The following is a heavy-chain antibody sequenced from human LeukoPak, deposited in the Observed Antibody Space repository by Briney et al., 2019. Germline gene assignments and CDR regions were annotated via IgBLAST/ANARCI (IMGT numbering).Heavy chain of an antibody. J-gene: IGHJ4*02. CDR3: ARCRTPYNNYYFDY. D-gene: IGHD3-10*01. Sequence: GASVKVSCKVSGDTFNTHAVSWVRQAPGQGPEWMGGVTQIFGTANYAQKFQGRVTITADESTNTAYMELNSLRSEDTAVYYCARCRTPYNNYYFDYWGQGTLVTVSS. CDR1: GDTFNTHA. V-gene: IGHV1-69*13. CDR2: VTQIFGTA.